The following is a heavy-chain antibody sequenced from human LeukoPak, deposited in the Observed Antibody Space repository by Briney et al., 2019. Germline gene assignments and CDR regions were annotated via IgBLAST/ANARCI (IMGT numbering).Heavy chain of an antibody. CDR1: GYTFTSYG. CDR3: ARHPPDRGSAHYFDS. Sequence: GASVKVSCKASGYTFTSYGISWVRQAPGQGLEWMGWISAYNGNTNYAQKLQGRVTMTTDTSTSTAYMELRSLRSDDTAVYYCARHPPDRGSAHYFDSWGQGTLVTVSS. J-gene: IGHJ4*02. D-gene: IGHD1-26*01. V-gene: IGHV1-18*01. CDR2: ISAYNGNT.